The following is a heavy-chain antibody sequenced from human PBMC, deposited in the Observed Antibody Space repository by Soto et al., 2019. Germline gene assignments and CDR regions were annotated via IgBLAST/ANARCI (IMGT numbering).Heavy chain of an antibody. CDR3: ATFISGSSWYTLDY. CDR2: IYYSGST. V-gene: IGHV4-31*03. Sequence: SETLSLTCTVSGGSISSGGYYWSWIRQHPGKGLEWIGYIYYSGSTYYNPSLKSRVTISVDTSKNQFSLKLSSVTAADTAVYYCATFISGSSWYTLDYWGQGTLVTVSS. J-gene: IGHJ4*02. CDR1: GGSISSGGYY. D-gene: IGHD6-13*01.